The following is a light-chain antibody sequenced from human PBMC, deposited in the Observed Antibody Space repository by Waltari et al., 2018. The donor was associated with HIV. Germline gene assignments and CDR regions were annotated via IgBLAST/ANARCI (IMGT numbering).Light chain of an antibody. CDR3: QQYGDSPLT. V-gene: IGKV3-20*01. CDR1: QTVSSSY. J-gene: IGKJ4*01. CDR2: GAS. Sequence: EIVLRQSPGTLSLSPGERATLSCRASQTVSSSYLAWYQQRPGQAPRLLIYGASSRASGIPDRFSGSVSGTDFTLTISRLDPEDFAVYYCQQYGDSPLTFGGGTKVEIK.